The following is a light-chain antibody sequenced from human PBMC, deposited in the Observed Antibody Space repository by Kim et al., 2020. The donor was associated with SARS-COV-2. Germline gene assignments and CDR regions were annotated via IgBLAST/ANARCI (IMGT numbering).Light chain of an antibody. CDR1: SSNIGAGYD. J-gene: IGLJ3*02. CDR2: LNI. Sequence: QGVTISCTGSSSNIGAGYDVHWYQQLPGTAPKLLIYLNINRPSGVPDRFSGSKSGTSASLAITGLQAEDEADYYCQSYDSALSGWVFGGGTKVTVL. V-gene: IGLV1-40*01. CDR3: QSYDSALSGWV.